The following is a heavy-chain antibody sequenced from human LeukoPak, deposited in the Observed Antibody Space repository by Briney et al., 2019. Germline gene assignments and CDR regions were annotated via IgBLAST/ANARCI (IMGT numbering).Heavy chain of an antibody. CDR3: ARDFYDSSGYFLDY. CDR2: ISYDGSNK. D-gene: IGHD3-22*01. CDR1: GFTFSSYA. V-gene: IGHV3-30*04. Sequence: PGGSLRLSCAASGFTFSSYAMHWVRQAPGKGLEWVAVISYDGSNKYYADSVKGRFTISRDNSKNTLYLQINSLRAEDTAVYYCARDFYDSSGYFLDYWGQGTLVTVSS. J-gene: IGHJ4*02.